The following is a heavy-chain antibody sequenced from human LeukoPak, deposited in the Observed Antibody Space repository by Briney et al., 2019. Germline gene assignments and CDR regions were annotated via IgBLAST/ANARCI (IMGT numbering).Heavy chain of an antibody. CDR3: ARDPRDSSGWHLFDY. CDR2: IYSGGST. V-gene: IGHV3-66*01. Sequence: PGGSLRLSCAASGFTVSSNYMSWVRQAPGKGLEWVSVIYSGGSTYYADSVKGRFTISRDNSKNTLYLQMNSLRAEDTAVYYCARDPRDSSGWHLFDYWGQGTLVTVSS. J-gene: IGHJ4*02. CDR1: GFTVSSNY. D-gene: IGHD6-19*01.